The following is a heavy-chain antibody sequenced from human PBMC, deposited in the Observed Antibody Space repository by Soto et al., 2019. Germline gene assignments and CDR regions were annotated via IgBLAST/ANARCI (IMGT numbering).Heavy chain of an antibody. CDR3: AKEVLAAGQGWFDP. D-gene: IGHD6-25*01. CDR2: ISYDENTK. Sequence: GGSLRISCAASGFTFSSYGMHWVRQAPGKGLEWVAVISYDENTKYYADSLKGRFTISRDNSKNTLYLDINNVTPEDTAVYYCAKEVLAAGQGWFDPWGQGTLVTVSS. CDR1: GFTFSSYG. V-gene: IGHV3-30*18. J-gene: IGHJ5*02.